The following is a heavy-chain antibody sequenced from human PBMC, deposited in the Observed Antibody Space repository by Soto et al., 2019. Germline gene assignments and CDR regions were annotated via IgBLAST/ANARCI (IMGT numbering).Heavy chain of an antibody. CDR2: MNPNSGNT. CDR1: GGTFSSYT. Sequence: ASVKVSCKASGGTFSSYTISWVRQATGQGLEWMGRMNPNSGNTGYAQKFQGRVTMTRNTSISTAYMELSSLRSEDTAVYYCAREKVGDNEYWGQGTLVTVSS. CDR3: AREKVGDNEY. V-gene: IGHV1-8*02. D-gene: IGHD1-26*01. J-gene: IGHJ4*02.